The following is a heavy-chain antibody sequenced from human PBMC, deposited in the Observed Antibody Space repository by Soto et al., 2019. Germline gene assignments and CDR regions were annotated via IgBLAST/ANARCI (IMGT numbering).Heavy chain of an antibody. CDR1: GFTFSSYA. V-gene: IGHV3-23*01. CDR2: ISGSGGST. Sequence: EVQLLESGGGLVQPGGSLRLSCAASGFTFSSYAMSWVRQAPGKGLEWVSAISGSGGSTYYADSVKGRFTISRDNSKNTLYLQMNSLRAEDTAVYYCAKDYYYDSSGYYYYFDYWGQGTLVTVSS. CDR3: AKDYYYDSSGYYYYFDY. J-gene: IGHJ4*02. D-gene: IGHD3-22*01.